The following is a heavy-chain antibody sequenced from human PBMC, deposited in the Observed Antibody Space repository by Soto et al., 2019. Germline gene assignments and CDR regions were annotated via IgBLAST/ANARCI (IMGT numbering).Heavy chain of an antibody. Sequence: SGPTLVNPTQTLTLTCTFSGFSLRTRGMRVSWIRQPPGKALEWLARIDWDDDKLYSTSRKTRLTISKDTSKNQVVLTMTNMDPVGTATYYCARSIVAAGNRWFDPWGQGTLVTVSS. CDR3: ARSIVAAGNRWFDP. D-gene: IGHD6-13*01. J-gene: IGHJ5*02. CDR2: IDWDDDK. V-gene: IGHV2-70*04. CDR1: GFSLRTRGMR.